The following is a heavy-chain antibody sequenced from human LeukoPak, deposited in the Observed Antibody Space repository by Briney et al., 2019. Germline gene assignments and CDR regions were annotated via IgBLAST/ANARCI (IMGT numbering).Heavy chain of an antibody. CDR1: GGSISSSSYY. J-gene: IGHJ4*02. D-gene: IGHD3-10*01. CDR2: IYYSGST. V-gene: IGHV4-39*01. CDR3: ARLGRAWTLRGTVDY. Sequence: SETLSLTCTVSGGSISSSSYYWGWIRQPPGKGLEWIGSIYYSGSTYYNPSLKSRVTISVDTSKNQFSLKLSSVTAADTAVYYCARLGRAWTLRGTVDYWGQGTLVTVSS.